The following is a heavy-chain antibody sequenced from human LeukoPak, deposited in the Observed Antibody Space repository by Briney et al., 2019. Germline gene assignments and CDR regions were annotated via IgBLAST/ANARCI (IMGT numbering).Heavy chain of an antibody. J-gene: IGHJ2*01. V-gene: IGHV6-1*01. CDR1: GDSVSSNSAA. CDR2: TYYRSKWYN. CDR3: ARDSPLTTVTTFPYWYFDL. Sequence: SQTLSLTCAISGDSVSSNSAAWNWIRQSPSRGLEWLGRTYYRSKWYNDYAVSVKSRITINPDTSKNQFSLQLNSVTPEDTAVYYCARDSPLTTVTTFPYWYFDLWGRGTLVTVSS. D-gene: IGHD4-17*01.